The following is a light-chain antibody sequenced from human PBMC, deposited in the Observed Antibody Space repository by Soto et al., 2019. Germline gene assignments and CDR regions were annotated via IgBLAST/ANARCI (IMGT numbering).Light chain of an antibody. V-gene: IGKV3-20*01. Sequence: EIVLTQSPGTLSLSPGEGATLSCRASQNINNNYLAWYQQKPGQAPRLLIHGASSRATGIPDRFSGSGSGADFTRTISRLEPEDLAAYYGQQYTTSLLTFGGGTKVEIK. CDR3: QQYTTSLLT. J-gene: IGKJ4*01. CDR1: QNINNNY. CDR2: GAS.